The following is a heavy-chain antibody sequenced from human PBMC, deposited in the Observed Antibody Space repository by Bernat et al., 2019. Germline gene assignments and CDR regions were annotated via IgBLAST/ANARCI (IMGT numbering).Heavy chain of an antibody. CDR2: ISYDGSNK. CDR3: AKAPLYIVVVPAGIDY. Sequence: QVQLVESGGGVVQPVRSLRLSCAASGFTFSSYGMHWVRQAPGKGLEWVAVISYDGSNKYYADSVKGRFTISRDNSKNTLYLQMNSLRAEDTAVYYCAKAPLYIVVVPAGIDYWGQGTLVTVSS. CDR1: GFTFSSYG. J-gene: IGHJ4*02. V-gene: IGHV3-30*18. D-gene: IGHD2-2*01.